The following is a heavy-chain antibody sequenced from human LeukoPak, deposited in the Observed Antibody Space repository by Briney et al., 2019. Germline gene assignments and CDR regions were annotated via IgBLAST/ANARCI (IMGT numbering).Heavy chain of an antibody. V-gene: IGHV3-30*04. D-gene: IGHD6-19*01. CDR2: ISYDGSNK. Sequence: GRALRLSCAASGFTFSSYAMHWVRQAPGKGLEGVAVISYDGSNKYYADSVKGRFTISRDNSKNTLYLQMNSLRAEDTAVYYCARVGIAVAGSFDYWGQGTLVTVSS. J-gene: IGHJ4*02. CDR3: ARVGIAVAGSFDY. CDR1: GFTFSSYA.